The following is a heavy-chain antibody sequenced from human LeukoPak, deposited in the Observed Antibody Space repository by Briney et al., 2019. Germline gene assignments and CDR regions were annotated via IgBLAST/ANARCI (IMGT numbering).Heavy chain of an antibody. CDR2: NAGNGNT. CDR3: ARGSTIAAAGTHGY. Sequence: NAGNGNTKYSQKFQGRVTITRDTSASTAYMELSSLRSEDTAVYYCARGSTIAAAGTHGYWGQGTLVTVSS. J-gene: IGHJ4*02. D-gene: IGHD6-13*01. V-gene: IGHV1-3*01.